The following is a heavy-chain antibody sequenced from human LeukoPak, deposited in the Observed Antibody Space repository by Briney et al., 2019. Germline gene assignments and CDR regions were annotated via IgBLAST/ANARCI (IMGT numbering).Heavy chain of an antibody. Sequence: GGSLRLSCTASRFTFSSYSMNWVRQAPGKGLEWVSSISSSSSAIYYADSVKGRFTISRDNAKNSLYLQMNSLRDEDTAMYSCVRDERYCTSTSCYVFDCWGQGTLVTVSS. CDR2: ISSSSSAI. CDR3: VRDERYCTSTSCYVFDC. V-gene: IGHV3-48*02. D-gene: IGHD2-2*01. J-gene: IGHJ4*02. CDR1: RFTFSSYS.